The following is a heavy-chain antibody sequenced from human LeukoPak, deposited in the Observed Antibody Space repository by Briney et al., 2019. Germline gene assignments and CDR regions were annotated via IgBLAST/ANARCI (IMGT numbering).Heavy chain of an antibody. V-gene: IGHV3-23*01. CDR2: ISGSGGST. J-gene: IGHJ4*02. CDR3: AKAAEPHYYDSSGYVNY. D-gene: IGHD3-22*01. Sequence: PGGSLRLSCAASGFTFSSYAMSWVRQAPGKGLEWVSAISGSGGSTYYADPVKGRFTISRDNSKNTLYLQMNSLRAEDTAVYYCAKAAEPHYYDSSGYVNYWGQGTLVAVSS. CDR1: GFTFSSYA.